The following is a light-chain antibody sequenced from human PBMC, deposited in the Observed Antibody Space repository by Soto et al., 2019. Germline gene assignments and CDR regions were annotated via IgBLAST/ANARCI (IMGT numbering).Light chain of an antibody. Sequence: EMVMTQSPVTLSLSPGEKATLSCRASQHIRTDLAWYQQRPGQAPRLLIYGASARATGIPARFSGSGSGTEFTLTINSLQSEDFAVYYCQQYTAWPPWTFGQGTKVDIK. CDR2: GAS. CDR1: QHIRTD. V-gene: IGKV3-15*01. CDR3: QQYTAWPPWT. J-gene: IGKJ1*01.